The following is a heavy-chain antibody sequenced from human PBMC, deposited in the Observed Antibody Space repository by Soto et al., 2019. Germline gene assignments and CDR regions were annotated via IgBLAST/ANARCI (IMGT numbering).Heavy chain of an antibody. CDR1: GYTFTRYA. Sequence: QVQLVQSGAEVKKPGASVKVSCKASGYTFTRYAITWLRQAPGQRLEWMGWINAGNGDTKSSQKFQDRLTITKDTSATTAYMELSSLRSEDQALYYWARGITTAGDYWGQGTLVTVSS. J-gene: IGHJ4*02. CDR3: ARGITTAGDY. V-gene: IGHV1-3*01. CDR2: INAGNGDT. D-gene: IGHD6-25*01.